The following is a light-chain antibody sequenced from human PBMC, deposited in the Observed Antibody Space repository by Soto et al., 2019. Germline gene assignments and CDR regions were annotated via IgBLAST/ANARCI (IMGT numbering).Light chain of an antibody. V-gene: IGLV2-14*03. Sequence: QSALAQPASVFGSPGQSITISCTGTSSDVGGYNFVSWYQQHPGKAPKLMIYEVSNRPSGVSNRCSGSKSGNTASLTISGLQPEDEADYYCSSYTTSSTVVFGTGTKVTVL. CDR3: SSYTTSSTVV. J-gene: IGLJ1*01. CDR2: EVS. CDR1: SSDVGGYNF.